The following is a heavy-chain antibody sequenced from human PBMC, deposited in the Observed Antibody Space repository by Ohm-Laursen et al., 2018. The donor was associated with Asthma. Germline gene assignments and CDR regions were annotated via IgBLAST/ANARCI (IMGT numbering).Heavy chain of an antibody. D-gene: IGHD6-13*01. CDR3: VKDQTPKYSSSWSSPFDY. Sequence: SLRLSCAASGFTFSSYAMSWVRQAPGKGLEWVSAISGSGGSTYYADSVKGRFTISRDNSKNTLYLQMSSLRAEDTAVYYCVKDQTPKYSSSWSSPFDYWGQGTLVTVSS. CDR1: GFTFSSYA. J-gene: IGHJ4*02. CDR2: ISGSGGST. V-gene: IGHV3-23*01.